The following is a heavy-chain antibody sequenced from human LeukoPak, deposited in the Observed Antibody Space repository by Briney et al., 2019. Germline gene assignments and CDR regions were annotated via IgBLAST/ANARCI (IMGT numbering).Heavy chain of an antibody. Sequence: PSETLSLTCTVSGGSISSYYWSWIRQPAGKGLEGIGRIYTSGSTNYNPSLKSRVTMSVDTSKNQFSLKLSSVTAADTAVYYCARGVALMVRGIYYFDYWGQGTLVTVSS. V-gene: IGHV4-4*07. D-gene: IGHD3-10*01. CDR3: ARGVALMVRGIYYFDY. J-gene: IGHJ4*02. CDR2: IYTSGST. CDR1: GGSISSYY.